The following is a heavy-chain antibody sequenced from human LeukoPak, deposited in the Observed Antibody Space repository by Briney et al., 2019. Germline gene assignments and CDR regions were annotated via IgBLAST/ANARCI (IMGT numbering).Heavy chain of an antibody. CDR1: GYIFTSYY. D-gene: IGHD5-12*01. Sequence: ASVKVSCKASGYIFTSYYMHWVRQAPGEGLEWMGIINPTGGSTSYSHKFQGRVTMTRDTSTSTVYMELSSLRSEDTAVYYCATHSPEWRYSGYYNYYYIDVWGKGTTVTVSS. J-gene: IGHJ6*03. V-gene: IGHV1-46*01. CDR3: ATHSPEWRYSGYYNYYYIDV. CDR2: INPTGGST.